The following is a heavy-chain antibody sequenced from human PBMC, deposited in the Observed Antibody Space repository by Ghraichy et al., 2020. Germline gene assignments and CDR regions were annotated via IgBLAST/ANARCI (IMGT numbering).Heavy chain of an antibody. CDR1: GFTFSDHY. J-gene: IGHJ6*02. Sequence: GGSLRLSCAASGFTFSDHYMDWVRQAPGKGLEWVGRTRNKANSYTTEYAASVKGRFSISRDDSKNSLYLQMNSLKTEDTAVYYCARETVVVVAATNLYFYYYGMDVWGQGTTVTVSS. CDR3: ARETVVVVAATNLYFYYYGMDV. V-gene: IGHV3-72*01. CDR2: TRNKANSYTT. D-gene: IGHD2-15*01.